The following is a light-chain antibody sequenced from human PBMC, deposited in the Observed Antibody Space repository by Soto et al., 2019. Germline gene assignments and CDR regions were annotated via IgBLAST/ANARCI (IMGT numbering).Light chain of an antibody. CDR1: STNIGSYYG. V-gene: IGLV1-40*01. Sequence: QSVLTQPPSVSGAPGQKVTISCVGSSTNIGSYYGVHWYQQLPGAAPKLLIYDNSNRPSGVADRFSGSKSGTSASLASTGLQTDDEADYFCQTYASRLSASIFGGGTKVTVL. J-gene: IGLJ2*01. CDR2: DNS. CDR3: QTYASRLSASI.